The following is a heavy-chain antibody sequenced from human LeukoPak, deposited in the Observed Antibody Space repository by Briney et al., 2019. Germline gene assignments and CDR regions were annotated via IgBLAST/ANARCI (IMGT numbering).Heavy chain of an antibody. CDR2: IYYSGST. V-gene: IGHV4-59*11. CDR3: ARGGYYYDSSGCYDY. CDR1: GGSISSHY. D-gene: IGHD3-22*01. J-gene: IGHJ4*02. Sequence: SETLSLTCTVSGGSISSHYWSWIRQPPGKGLEWIWYIYYSGSTNYNPSLKRRFTISVDTSKHQFSLKLSSVTAADTAVYYCARGGYYYDSSGCYDYWGQGTLVTVSS.